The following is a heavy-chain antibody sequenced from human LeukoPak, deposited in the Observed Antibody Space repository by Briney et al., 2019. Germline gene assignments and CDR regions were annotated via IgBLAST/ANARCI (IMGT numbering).Heavy chain of an antibody. CDR1: GYSFTDHY. V-gene: IGHV1-2*02. D-gene: IGHD6-13*01. J-gene: IGHJ5*02. Sequence: ASVKVSCKASGYSFTDHYIHWVRQAPGQGLEWMGWSNPNTWGTECAQRFQGRVTMTRDTSISTVYMELRRLKFDDTAVYYCAREAAAGNWFDAWGQGSLVTVSS. CDR3: AREAAAGNWFDA. CDR2: SNPNTWGT.